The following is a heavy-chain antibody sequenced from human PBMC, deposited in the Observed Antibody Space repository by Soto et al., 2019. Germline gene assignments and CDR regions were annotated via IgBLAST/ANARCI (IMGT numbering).Heavy chain of an antibody. Sequence: QVQLQESGPGLVKASQTLSLICSVSGESISSGGYYWSWIRHHPGKGLEWMGYIYDSESAYYNPSLTSRVTISMDTSKNHFAMKLSSVTAADTAVSYCASASSSPSAAHYWGQGTLITVSS. V-gene: IGHV4-31*03. D-gene: IGHD6-6*01. CDR3: ASASSSPSAAHY. J-gene: IGHJ4*02. CDR2: IYDSESA. CDR1: GESISSGGYY.